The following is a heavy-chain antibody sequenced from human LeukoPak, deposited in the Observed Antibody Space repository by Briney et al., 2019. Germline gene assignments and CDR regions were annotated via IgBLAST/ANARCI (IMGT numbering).Heavy chain of an antibody. CDR3: ARGCYGGNSETYYFDY. Sequence: SETLSLTCTVSGGSISSYYWSWIRQPPGKGLEWIGEINHSGGTNYNPSLKSRVTISVDTSKNQFSLKLSSVTAADTAVYYCARGCYGGNSETYYFDYWGQGTLVTVSS. J-gene: IGHJ4*02. CDR1: GGSISSYY. V-gene: IGHV4-34*01. D-gene: IGHD4-23*01. CDR2: INHSGGT.